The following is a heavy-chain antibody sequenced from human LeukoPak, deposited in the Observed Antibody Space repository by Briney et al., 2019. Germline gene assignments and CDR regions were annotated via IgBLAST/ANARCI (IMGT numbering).Heavy chain of an antibody. CDR1: GFTFTKYW. CDR2: IKQDGSDK. Sequence: PGDSLRLSCAASGFTFTKYWMTWVRQAPGKGLEWVGNIKQDGSDKNYMDSVKGRFTISRDNAKNTLYLQMNSLRAEDTAVYYCAKGVGDFGFRFDYWGQGTLVTVSS. V-gene: IGHV3-7*03. CDR3: AKGVGDFGFRFDY. D-gene: IGHD2-21*02. J-gene: IGHJ4*02.